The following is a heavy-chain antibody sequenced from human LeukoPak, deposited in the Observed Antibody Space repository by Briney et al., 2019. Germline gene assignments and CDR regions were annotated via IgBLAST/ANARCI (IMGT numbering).Heavy chain of an antibody. D-gene: IGHD6-19*01. CDR2: INHSGST. V-gene: IGHV4-34*01. J-gene: IGHJ4*02. CDR1: GGSFSGYY. CDR3: ARSGIAVAGYYFDY. Sequence: SETLSLTCAVYGGSFSGYYWSWIRQPPGKGLEWIGEINHSGSTNYNPSLKSRVTISVDTSKNQFSLKLSSVTAADTAVYYCARSGIAVAGYYFDYWGQGTLVTVSS.